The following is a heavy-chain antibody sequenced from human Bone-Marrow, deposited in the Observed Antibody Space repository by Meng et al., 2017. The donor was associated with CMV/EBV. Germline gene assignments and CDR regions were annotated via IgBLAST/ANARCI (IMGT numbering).Heavy chain of an antibody. CDR3: ARDDYDFWSGYPTAFGY. J-gene: IGHJ4*02. D-gene: IGHD3-3*01. CDR1: GGTFSSYA. CDR2: ISYDGSNK. Sequence: QVQLVQSGAEVKKPGSSVKVSCKASGGTFSSYAMHWVRQAPGKGLEWVAVISYDGSNKYYADSVKGRFTISRDNSKNTLYLQMNSLRAEDTAVYYCARDDYDFWSGYPTAFGYWGQGTLVTVSS. V-gene: IGHV3-30-3*01.